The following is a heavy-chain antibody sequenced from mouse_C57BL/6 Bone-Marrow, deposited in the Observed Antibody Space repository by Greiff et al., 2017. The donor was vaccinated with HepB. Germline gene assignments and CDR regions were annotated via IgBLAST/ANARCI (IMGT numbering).Heavy chain of an antibody. D-gene: IGHD3-3*01. CDR3: ARVSRGYFDV. V-gene: IGHV7-1*01. Sequence: EVQLVESGGGLVQSGRSLRLSCATSGFTFSDFYMEWVRQAPGKGLEWIAASRNKANDYTTEYSASVKGRFIVSRDTSQSILYLQMNALRAEDTAIYYCARVSRGYFDVWGTGTTVTVSS. CDR1: GFTFSDFY. J-gene: IGHJ1*03. CDR2: SRNKANDYTT.